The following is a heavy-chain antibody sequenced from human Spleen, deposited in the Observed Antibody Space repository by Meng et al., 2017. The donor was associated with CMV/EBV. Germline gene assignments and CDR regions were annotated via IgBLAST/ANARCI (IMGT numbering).Heavy chain of an antibody. D-gene: IGHD3-9*01. J-gene: IGHJ4*02. V-gene: IGHV4-4*02. CDR3: AREVSVGDYDILTGSYYFDY. CDR1: GGSISSSNW. CDR2: IYHSGST. Sequence: GSLRLSCAVSGGSISSSNWWSWVRQPPGKGLEWIGEIYHSGSTNYNPSLKSRVTISVDTSKNQFSLKLSSVTAADTAVYYCAREVSVGDYDILTGSYYFDYWGQGTLVTVSS.